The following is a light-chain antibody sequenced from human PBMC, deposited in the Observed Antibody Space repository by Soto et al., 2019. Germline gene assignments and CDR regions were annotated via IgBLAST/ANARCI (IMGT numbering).Light chain of an antibody. CDR1: SSNIGAGYD. CDR3: QTYVSSLSLYV. Sequence: QSVLTQPPSVSGAPGQRVTISCTGSSSNIGAGYDVHWYQQLPGTAPKLLIYGNSNRPSGVPDRFSGSKSGTSASLAITGLQAEFEANYNCQTYVSSLSLYVFGTGTKVTVL. CDR2: GNS. V-gene: IGLV1-40*01. J-gene: IGLJ1*01.